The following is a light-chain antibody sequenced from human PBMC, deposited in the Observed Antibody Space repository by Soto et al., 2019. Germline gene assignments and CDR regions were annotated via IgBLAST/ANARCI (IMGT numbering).Light chain of an antibody. CDR2: DVS. CDR1: RSDVGGYNY. V-gene: IGLV2-14*01. CDR3: SSYSSSSTL. Sequence: QSALTQPASVSGSPGQSITISCTGTRSDVGGYNYVSWYQQHPGKAPKLMIYDVSNRPSGVSNRFSGSKSGNTASLTISGPQAEDEADYYCSSYSSSSTLFGGGTKLTV. J-gene: IGLJ2*01.